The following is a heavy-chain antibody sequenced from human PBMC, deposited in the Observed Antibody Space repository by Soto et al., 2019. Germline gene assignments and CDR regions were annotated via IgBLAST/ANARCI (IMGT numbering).Heavy chain of an antibody. D-gene: IGHD2-21*02. CDR2: IHYSGSI. J-gene: IGHJ6*02. V-gene: IGHV4-30-4*08. Sequence: SETLSLTCTVSGGSISYEYYHWTWIRQSPGKGLEWIGYIHYSGSIIYNPSFKSRVTISVDTSKNQFSLQLSSLTAADTAVYFCAREDDGGDRDYYGLDVWGQGTTVTVSS. CDR3: AREDDGGDRDYYGLDV. CDR1: GGSISYEYYH.